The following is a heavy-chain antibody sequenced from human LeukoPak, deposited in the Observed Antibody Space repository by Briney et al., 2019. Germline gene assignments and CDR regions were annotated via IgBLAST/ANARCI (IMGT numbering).Heavy chain of an antibody. Sequence: GGSLRLSCAASGFSFSTYWMHWVRQAPGKGLEWVSSISSSSVYINYADSVKGRFTISRDNAENSLYLQMNSLRAEDTAVYYCARVDYDVSTGYQNYFQYWGQGTLVTVSS. CDR2: ISSSSVYI. CDR1: GFSFSTYW. J-gene: IGHJ4*02. V-gene: IGHV3-21*01. CDR3: ARVDYDVSTGYQNYFQY. D-gene: IGHD3-9*01.